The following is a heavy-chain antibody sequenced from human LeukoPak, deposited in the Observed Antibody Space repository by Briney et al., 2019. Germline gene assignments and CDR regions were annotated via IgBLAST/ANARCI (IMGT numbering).Heavy chain of an antibody. CDR2: IIPILGIA. V-gene: IGHV1-69*02. J-gene: IGHJ6*03. D-gene: IGHD1-1*01. CDR3: ASGRLGYYYMDV. Sequence: SVKVSCKASGGTFSSYTISWVRQAPGQGLEWMGRIIPILGIANYAQKFQGRVTITADKSTSTAYMELSSLRSEDTAVYYCASGRLGYYYMDVWGKGTTVTVSS. CDR1: GGTFSSYT.